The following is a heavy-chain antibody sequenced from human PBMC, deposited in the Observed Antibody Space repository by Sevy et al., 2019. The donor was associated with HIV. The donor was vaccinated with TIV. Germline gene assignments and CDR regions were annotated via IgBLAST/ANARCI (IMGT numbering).Heavy chain of an antibody. D-gene: IGHD3-16*02. J-gene: IGHJ4*02. CDR1: GFTFSSYS. CDR3: ARGVSYVWGSYRLPYYFDY. V-gene: IGHV3-21*01. CDR2: ISSSSSYI. Sequence: GGSLRLSCAASGFTFSSYSMNWVRQAPGKGLEWVSSISSSSSYIYYADSVKGRFTISRDNAKNSLYLQMNSLRAEDMAVYYCARGVSYVWGSYRLPYYFDYWGQGTLVTVSS.